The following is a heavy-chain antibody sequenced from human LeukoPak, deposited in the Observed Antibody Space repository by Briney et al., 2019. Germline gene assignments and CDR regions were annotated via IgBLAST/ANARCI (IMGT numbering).Heavy chain of an antibody. CDR3: AKGVEWLVAGLIDD. CDR1: GFTFSTYG. D-gene: IGHD3-3*01. CDR2: ISASGDST. Sequence: PGGSLRLSCAASGFTFSTYGMGWVRQAPGKGLAWVSGISASGDSTYNAESVRGRFTISRDNSKNILYLQMNSLRVDDTAVYYCAKGVEWLVAGLIDDWGQGTLVSVSS. V-gene: IGHV3-23*01. J-gene: IGHJ4*02.